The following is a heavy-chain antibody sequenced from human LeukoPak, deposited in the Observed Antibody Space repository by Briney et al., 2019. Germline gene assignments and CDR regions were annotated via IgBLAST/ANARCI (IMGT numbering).Heavy chain of an antibody. J-gene: IGHJ4*02. CDR1: GYTFTSYD. CDR2: ISAYNGNT. V-gene: IGHV1-18*01. Sequence: ASVKVSCKASGYTFTSYDISWVRQAPGQGLEWMGWISAYNGNTNVAQKVQGRVTMTTDTSTSTAYMELRSLRFDDTAVYYCAREWNDYGGNSLDYWGQGTLVTVSS. D-gene: IGHD4-23*01. CDR3: AREWNDYGGNSLDY.